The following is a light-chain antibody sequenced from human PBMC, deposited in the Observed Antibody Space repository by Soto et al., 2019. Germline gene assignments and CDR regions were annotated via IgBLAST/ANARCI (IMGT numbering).Light chain of an antibody. V-gene: IGLV2-14*01. Sequence: ALTQPASVSGSLGQSITISCTGSNSDVGGHNYVSWYQQHPGKAPKLMIYEVGIRPSGVSTRFSGSKSGNTASLTISGLQAEDEADYYCSSYTSTILYVFGTGTKLTVL. CDR2: EVG. J-gene: IGLJ1*01. CDR1: NSDVGGHNY. CDR3: SSYTSTILYV.